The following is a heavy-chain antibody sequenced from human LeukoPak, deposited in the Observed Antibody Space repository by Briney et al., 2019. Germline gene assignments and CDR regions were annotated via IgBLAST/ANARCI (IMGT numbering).Heavy chain of an antibody. D-gene: IGHD5-18*01. V-gene: IGHV3-7*01. J-gene: IGHJ5*02. CDR3: ARVGSGYSYGRMYNWFDP. Sequence: GGSLRLSCAASGFTFSSYWMSWVRQAPGKGLEWVANIKQDGSEKYYVDSVKGRFTISRDNAKNSLYLQMNSLRAEDTAVYYCARVGSGYSYGRMYNWFDPWGQGTLVTVSS. CDR1: GFTFSSYW. CDR2: IKQDGSEK.